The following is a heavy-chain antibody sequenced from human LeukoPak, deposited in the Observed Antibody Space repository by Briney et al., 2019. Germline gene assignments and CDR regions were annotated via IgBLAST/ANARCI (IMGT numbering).Heavy chain of an antibody. CDR3: AEGYSRI. CDR2: INQDETGK. V-gene: IGHV3-7*01. Sequence: PGGSLRLSCVVSGFPFSTYWMGWLRQPPGKGLEWVANINQDETGKFYVDSVKGRFTISRDNAKNSLFLQMNSLRAEDTAVYYCAEGYSRIWGQGTLVTVSS. D-gene: IGHD6-13*01. CDR1: GFPFSTYW. J-gene: IGHJ4*02.